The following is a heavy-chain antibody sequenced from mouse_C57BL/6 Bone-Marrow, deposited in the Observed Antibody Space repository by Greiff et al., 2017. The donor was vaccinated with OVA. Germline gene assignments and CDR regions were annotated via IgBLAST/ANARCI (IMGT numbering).Heavy chain of an antibody. CDR1: GYTFTDYY. CDR2: INPNNGGT. CDR3: AIFSYSNYWYFDV. J-gene: IGHJ1*03. Sequence: EVQLQQSGPELVKPGASVKISCKASGYTFTDYYMNWVKQSHGKSLEWIGDINPNNGGTSYNQKFKGKATLTVDKSSSTAYMELRSLTSEDSAVYYCAIFSYSNYWYFDVWGTGTTVTVSS. V-gene: IGHV1-26*01. D-gene: IGHD2-5*01.